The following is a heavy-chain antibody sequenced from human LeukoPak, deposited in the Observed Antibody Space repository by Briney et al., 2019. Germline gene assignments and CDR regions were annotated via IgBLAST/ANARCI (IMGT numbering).Heavy chain of an antibody. V-gene: IGHV3-23*01. D-gene: IGHD3-10*01. CDR3: ARDKFRVGTCDY. Sequence: GGSLRLSCAASGFAFSNFDMSWVRQAPGKGLEWVSTISGSGGNTNYADSVKGRFTISRDNAKNTLYLQMNSLRAEDTAVYYCARDKFRVGTCDYWGQGTLVTVSS. CDR1: GFAFSNFD. J-gene: IGHJ4*02. CDR2: ISGSGGNT.